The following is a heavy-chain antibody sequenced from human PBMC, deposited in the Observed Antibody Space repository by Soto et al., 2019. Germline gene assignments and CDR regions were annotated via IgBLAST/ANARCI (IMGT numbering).Heavy chain of an antibody. Sequence: PGGSLRLSCAASGCTFDDYAMHWVRQAPGKGLEWVSGISWNSGSIGYADSVKGRFTISRDNAKNSLYLQMNSLRAEDTALYYCAKDMSKGRISTSCSPPYYGMDVWGQGTTVTVSS. CDR1: GCTFDDYA. CDR3: AKDMSKGRISTSCSPPYYGMDV. V-gene: IGHV3-9*01. J-gene: IGHJ6*02. D-gene: IGHD2-2*01. CDR2: ISWNSGSI.